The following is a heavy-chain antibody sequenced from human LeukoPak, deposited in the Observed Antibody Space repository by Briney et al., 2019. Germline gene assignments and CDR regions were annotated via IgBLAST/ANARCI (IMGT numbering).Heavy chain of an antibody. CDR3: TQGGITMIVVSFY. J-gene: IGHJ4*02. Sequence: SGGSLRLSCTASGFTFGDYAMSWVRQAPGKGREWVGFIRSKAYGGTTEYAASVKGRFTISRDDSKSIAYLQINSLKTEDTAVYYCTQGGITMIVVSFYWGQGTLVTVSS. CDR1: GFTFGDYA. V-gene: IGHV3-49*04. CDR2: IRSKAYGGTT. D-gene: IGHD3-22*01.